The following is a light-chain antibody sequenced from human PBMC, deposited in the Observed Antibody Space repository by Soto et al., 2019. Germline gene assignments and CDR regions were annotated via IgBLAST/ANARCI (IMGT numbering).Light chain of an antibody. V-gene: IGKV3-11*01. CDR3: QQGSNWHS. Sequence: EIVLTQSPATLSLSPGERATLSCRASQSVSSYLAWYQQKPGQAPRLLIYDASNRATGFPARFSGSRSGTEIPLTISILEPEDFAVYYCQQGSNWHSFGRGNKVEI. J-gene: IGKJ4*01. CDR2: DAS. CDR1: QSVSSY.